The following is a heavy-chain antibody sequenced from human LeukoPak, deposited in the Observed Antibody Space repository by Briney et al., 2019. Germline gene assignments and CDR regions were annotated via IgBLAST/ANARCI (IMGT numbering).Heavy chain of an antibody. D-gene: IGHD2-15*01. CDR2: IKQDGSEK. V-gene: IGHV3-7*01. Sequence: PGGPLRLSCAASGFTFSSYWMSWVRQAPGKGLEWVANIKQDGSEKYYVDSVKGRFTISRDNAKNSLYLQMNSLRAEDTAVYYCARDRYCSGGSCFQDYWGQGTLVTVSS. J-gene: IGHJ4*02. CDR3: ARDRYCSGGSCFQDY. CDR1: GFTFSSYW.